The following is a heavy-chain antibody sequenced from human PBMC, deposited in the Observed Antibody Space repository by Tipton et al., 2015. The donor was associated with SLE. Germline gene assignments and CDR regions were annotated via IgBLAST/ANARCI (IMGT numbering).Heavy chain of an antibody. CDR3: ARHESLTTPFDY. CDR2: IYPGDSDT. CDR1: GYSFTNYW. J-gene: IGHJ4*01. D-gene: IGHD4-11*01. V-gene: IGHV5-51*01. Sequence: QSGAEVKKPGESLKISCKGSGYSFTNYWIGWVRQMPGKGLEWMGIIYPGDSDTRYSPSFQVQATISADKSISTAYLQWSRLKASDTAMYYCARHESLTTPFDYWGHGTLVTVSS.